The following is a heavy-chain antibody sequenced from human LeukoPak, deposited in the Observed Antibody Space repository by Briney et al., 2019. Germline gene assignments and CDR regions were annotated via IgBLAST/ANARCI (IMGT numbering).Heavy chain of an antibody. J-gene: IGHJ3*02. CDR2: INPNSGGT. Sequence: ASVKVSCKASGYTFTGYYMHWVRQAPGQGLEWMGWINPNSGGTNYAQKFQGRVTMTRDTSTDTAYMELSSLRSEDTAVYYCATDAAGDAFDIWGQGTMVTVSS. CDR1: GYTFTGYY. V-gene: IGHV1-2*02. D-gene: IGHD6-19*01. CDR3: ATDAAGDAFDI.